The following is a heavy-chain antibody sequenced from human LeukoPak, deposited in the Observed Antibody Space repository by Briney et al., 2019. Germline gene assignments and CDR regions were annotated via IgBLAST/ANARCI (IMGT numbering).Heavy chain of an antibody. D-gene: IGHD5-24*01. V-gene: IGHV4-59*01. J-gene: IGHJ3*02. CDR3: ARLMGDGYNLDAFDI. CDR2: IYYGGST. CDR1: GGSISSYY. Sequence: SETLSLTCTVSGGSISSYYWSWIRQPPGKGLEWIGYIYYGGSTNYNPSLKSRVTISVDTSKNQFSLKLSSVTAADTAVYYCARLMGDGYNLDAFDIWGQGTMVTVSS.